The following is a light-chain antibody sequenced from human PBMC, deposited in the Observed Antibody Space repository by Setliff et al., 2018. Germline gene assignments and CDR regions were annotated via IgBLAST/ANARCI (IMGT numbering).Light chain of an antibody. V-gene: IGLV2-8*01. CDR3: TSYAGINNLV. CDR2: EVS. CDR1: SSDVGGYNS. Sequence: QSALTQPPSASGSPGQSVTISCTGTSSDVGGYNSVSWYQQYPGKAPKLMIYEVSKRPSGVPDRFSGSKSGNTASLTVSGLQAEDEANYYCTSYAGINNLVFGTGTKSPS. J-gene: IGLJ1*01.